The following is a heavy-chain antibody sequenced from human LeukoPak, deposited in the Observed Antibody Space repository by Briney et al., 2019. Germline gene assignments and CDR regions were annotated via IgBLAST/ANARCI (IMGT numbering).Heavy chain of an antibody. CDR3: AREWSYYYYGMDV. D-gene: IGHD2-8*01. CDR2: INPNSGGT. J-gene: IGHJ6*02. Sequence: ASVKISCKASGYTFTGYYMHWVRQAPGQGLEWMGRINPNSGGTNYAQKFQGRVTMTRDTSISTAYMELSRLRSDDTAVYYCAREWSYYYYGMDVWGQGTTVTVSS. CDR1: GYTFTGYY. V-gene: IGHV1-2*06.